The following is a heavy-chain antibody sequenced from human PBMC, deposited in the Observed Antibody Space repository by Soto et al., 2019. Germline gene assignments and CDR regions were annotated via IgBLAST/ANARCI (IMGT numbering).Heavy chain of an antibody. CDR3: ARGDCVGGTCYSLAGSFYYYMDV. D-gene: IGHD2-15*01. Sequence: EVQLVESGGGLVQPGGSLRLSCAASGFTFSNYWMYWVRQAPGKGLEWVSRINSDGSVSSHADSVRGRLTISRDNVKNTLYLHMDSPRAEDTAVYFCARGDCVGGTCYSLAGSFYYYMDVWGKGTTVTVFS. V-gene: IGHV3-74*02. CDR1: GFTFSNYW. CDR2: INSDGSVS. J-gene: IGHJ6*03.